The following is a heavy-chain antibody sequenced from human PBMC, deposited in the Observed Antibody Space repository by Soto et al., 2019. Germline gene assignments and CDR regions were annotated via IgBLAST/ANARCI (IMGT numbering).Heavy chain of an antibody. CDR2: IYPGDSDT. D-gene: IGHD1-20*01. J-gene: IGHJ6*02. CDR3: ARHEATYYNLYGMDV. Sequence: PESSLKDSFKGSGYSFTSYWICWVRQMNGKGLDWMGIIYPGDSDTRYSPSFQGQVTISADKSISTAYLRWSSLKASDTAMYYCARHEATYYNLYGMDVWGQGTTVTVSS. V-gene: IGHV5-51*01. CDR1: GYSFTSYW.